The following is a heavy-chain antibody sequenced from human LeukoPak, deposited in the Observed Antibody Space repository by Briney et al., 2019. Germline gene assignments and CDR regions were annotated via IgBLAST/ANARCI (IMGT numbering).Heavy chain of an antibody. V-gene: IGHV4-30-4*08. CDR3: ARGKSYSNWFDP. CDR2: IYYSGRT. CDR1: GGSISSGNYY. Sequence: SETLSLTCTVSGGSISSGNYYWSWIRQPPGKGLEWIGYIYYSGRTYYNTSLKSRVTISVDTSKNQFSLKLSSVTAADTAVYYCARGKSYSNWFDPWGQGTLVTVSS. J-gene: IGHJ5*02. D-gene: IGHD3-10*01.